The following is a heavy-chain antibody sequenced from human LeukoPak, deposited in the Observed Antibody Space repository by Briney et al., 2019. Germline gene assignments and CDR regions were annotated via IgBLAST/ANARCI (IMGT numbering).Heavy chain of an antibody. J-gene: IGHJ4*02. CDR3: ARARGVWGSYRPDY. CDR2: ISSSSSTI. CDR1: GGSISTSS. Sequence: PSETLSLTCTVSGGSISTSSYYWGWIRQAPGKGLEWVSYISSSSSTIYYADSVKGRFTISRDNAKNSLYLQMNSLRAEDTAVYYCARARGVWGSYRPDYWGQGTLVTVSS. D-gene: IGHD3-16*02. V-gene: IGHV3-48*01.